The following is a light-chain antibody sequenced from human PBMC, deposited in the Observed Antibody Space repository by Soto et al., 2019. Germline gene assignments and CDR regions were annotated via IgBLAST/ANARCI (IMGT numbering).Light chain of an antibody. J-gene: IGLJ1*01. Sequence: QSALTQPASVSGPPGQSITISCTGTSSDVGGYNYVSWYQQHPGKVPKLMIYEVSNRPSGVSRRFSGSKSGSTASLTISGLQAEDEGDYYCSSSTTSSTLVFGTGTKLTVL. V-gene: IGLV2-14*01. CDR2: EVS. CDR3: SSSTTSSTLV. CDR1: SSDVGGYNY.